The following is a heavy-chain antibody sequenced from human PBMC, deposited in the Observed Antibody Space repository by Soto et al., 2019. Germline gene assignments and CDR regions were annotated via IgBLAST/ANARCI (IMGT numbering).Heavy chain of an antibody. J-gene: IGHJ5*02. CDR2: INHSGST. CDR1: GGSFSGYY. CDR3: ARGFPRITMIVVAKQQGNWFDP. D-gene: IGHD3-22*01. Sequence: PSETLSLTXAVYGGSFSGYYWSWIRQPPGKGLEWIGEINHSGSTNYNPSLKSRVTISVDTSKNQFSLKLSSVTAADTAVYYCARGFPRITMIVVAKQQGNWFDPWGQGTLVTVSS. V-gene: IGHV4-34*01.